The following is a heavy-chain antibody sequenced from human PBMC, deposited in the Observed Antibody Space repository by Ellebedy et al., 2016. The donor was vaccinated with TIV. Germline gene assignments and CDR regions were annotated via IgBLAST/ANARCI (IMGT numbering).Heavy chain of an antibody. CDR3: AKGDTAMARPPFDS. V-gene: IGHV3-11*01. D-gene: IGHD5-18*01. CDR1: GFTFSDYY. J-gene: IGHJ4*02. Sequence: GESLKISXAASGFTFSDYYMSWIRQAPGKGLEWVSYISSSGSTIYYADSVKGRFTISRDNSKNTLYLQMNSLRAEDTAVYYCAKGDTAMARPPFDSWGQGTLVTVSS. CDR2: ISSSGSTI.